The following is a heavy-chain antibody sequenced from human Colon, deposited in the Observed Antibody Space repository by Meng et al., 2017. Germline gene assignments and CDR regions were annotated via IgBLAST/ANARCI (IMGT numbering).Heavy chain of an antibody. CDR1: GGSISTCGYY. CDR2: IYYSGST. J-gene: IGHJ4*02. CDR3: ARVRRSGDDFDY. Sequence: QVLLPESGQGRGKPVQPLAFPCTVSGGSISTCGYYWSWIRQLPGKGLEWIGYIYYSGSTYYNPSLRSLVSISVDTSKNQFSLRLTSVTAADTAVYYCARVRRSGDDFDYWGQGTLVTVSS. V-gene: IGHV4-31*01. D-gene: IGHD1-26*01.